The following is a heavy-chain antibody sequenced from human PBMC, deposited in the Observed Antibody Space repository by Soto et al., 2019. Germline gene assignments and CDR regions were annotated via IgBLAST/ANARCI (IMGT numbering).Heavy chain of an antibody. CDR2: IYYSGST. CDR3: ARGEGTTHSDGGMDV. V-gene: IGHV4-30-4*01. Sequence: SETLSLTCTVSGGSISSGDYYWSWIRQPPGKGLEWIGYIYYSGSTYYNPPLKSRVTISVDTSKNQFSLKLSSVTAADTAVYYCARGEGTTHSDGGMDVWGQGTTVTVSS. J-gene: IGHJ6*02. CDR1: GGSISSGDYY.